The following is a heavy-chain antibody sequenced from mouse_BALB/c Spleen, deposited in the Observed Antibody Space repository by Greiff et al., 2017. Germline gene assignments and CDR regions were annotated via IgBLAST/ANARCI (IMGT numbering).Heavy chain of an antibody. CDR2: ISSGGSYT. J-gene: IGHJ2*01. CDR3: ARQEDYGFYYFDY. D-gene: IGHD2-2*01. Sequence: DVMLVESGGGLVKPGGSLKLSCAASGFTFSSYAMSWVRQTPEKRLEWVATISSGGSYTYYPDSVKGRFTISRDNAKNTLYLQMSSLRSEDTAMYYCARQEDYGFYYFDYWGQGTTLTVSS. CDR1: GFTFSSYA. V-gene: IGHV5-9-3*01.